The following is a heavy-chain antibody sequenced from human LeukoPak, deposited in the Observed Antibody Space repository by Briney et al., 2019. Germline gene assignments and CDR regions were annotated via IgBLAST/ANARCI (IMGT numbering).Heavy chain of an antibody. CDR3: ARLGSGYGDY. Sequence: VESPIISCKSSGYSFSSYWIGWVRQMPGKGLEWMGIISPGDSETRYSPSFQGQVTISVDKSISTAYLQWSSLKASDTAMYYCARLGSGYGDYWGEGTLASASS. D-gene: IGHD3-22*01. V-gene: IGHV5-51*01. J-gene: IGHJ4*02. CDR2: ISPGDSET. CDR1: GYSFSSYW.